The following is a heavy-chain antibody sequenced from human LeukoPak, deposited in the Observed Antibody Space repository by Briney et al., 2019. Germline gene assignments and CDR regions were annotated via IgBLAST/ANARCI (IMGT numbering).Heavy chain of an antibody. Sequence: GGSLRLSCAASGFTFSSYNMNWVRQAPGKGLEWVSSISSSSYIYYADSVKGRFTISRDNAKNSLYLQMNSLRAEDTAVYYCARVVPAAMRGAFDYWGQGTLVTVSS. CDR3: ARVVPAAMRGAFDY. CDR1: GFTFSSYN. J-gene: IGHJ4*02. CDR2: ISSSSYI. V-gene: IGHV3-21*01. D-gene: IGHD2-2*01.